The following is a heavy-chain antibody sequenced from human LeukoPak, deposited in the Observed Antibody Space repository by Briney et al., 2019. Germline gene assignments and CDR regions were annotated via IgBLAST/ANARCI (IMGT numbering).Heavy chain of an antibody. CDR1: GYTISNYA. J-gene: IGHJ4*02. CDR3: ARANYDYVWGSYRYPFDY. V-gene: IGHV1-18*01. CDR2: ISVFNGNT. D-gene: IGHD3-16*02. Sequence: ASVKVSCKASGYTISNYAFTWVRQAPGQGLEWMGWISVFNGNTKYAQKLQGRVTITADKSTSTAYMELSSLRSEDTAVYYCARANYDYVWGSYRYPFDYWGQGTLVTVSS.